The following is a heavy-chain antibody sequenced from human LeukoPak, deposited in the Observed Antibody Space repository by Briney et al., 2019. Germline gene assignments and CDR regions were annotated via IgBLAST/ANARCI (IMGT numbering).Heavy chain of an antibody. D-gene: IGHD6-13*01. CDR3: ARIQGRYSSSWYLGGNPALFFDY. V-gene: IGHV4-39*01. CDR1: GGSISSSSYY. Sequence: SETLSLTCTVSGGSISSSSYYWGWIRQPPGKGLEWIGSIYYSGSTYYNPSLKSRVTISVDTSKNQFSLKLSSVTAADTAVYYCARIQGRYSSSWYLGGNPALFFDYWGQGTLVTVSS. J-gene: IGHJ4*02. CDR2: IYYSGST.